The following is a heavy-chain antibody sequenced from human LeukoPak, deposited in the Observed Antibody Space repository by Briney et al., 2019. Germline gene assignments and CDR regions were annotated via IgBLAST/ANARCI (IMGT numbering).Heavy chain of an antibody. J-gene: IGHJ3*02. CDR1: GGSISSGSYY. D-gene: IGHD2-15*01. CDR3: AREEDIVVDI. V-gene: IGHV4-61*02. Sequence: SETLSLTCTVSGGSISSGSYYWSWLRQPAGTGLEWIGRIYTSGSTNYNPSLKSRVTISVDTSKNQFSLKLSSVAAADTAVYYCAREEDIVVDIWGQGTMVTGSS. CDR2: IYTSGST.